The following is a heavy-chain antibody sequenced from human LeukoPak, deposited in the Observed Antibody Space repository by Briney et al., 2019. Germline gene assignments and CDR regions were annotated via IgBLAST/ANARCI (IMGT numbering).Heavy chain of an antibody. J-gene: IGHJ4*02. D-gene: IGHD3-16*02. Sequence: GASVKVSCKVSGYTVTELFMHWVRQAPGKGLEWMGGFDPEDGETIYAQKFQGRVTMTEDTSTDTAYMELSSLRFEDTAVYYCATGPDIITFGGVIVAAVDYWGQGTLVTASS. CDR1: GYTVTELF. CDR2: FDPEDGET. V-gene: IGHV1-24*01. CDR3: ATGPDIITFGGVIVAAVDY.